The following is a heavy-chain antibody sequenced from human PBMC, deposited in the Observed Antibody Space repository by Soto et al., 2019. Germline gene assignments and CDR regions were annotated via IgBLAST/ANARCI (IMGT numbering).Heavy chain of an antibody. J-gene: IGHJ5*02. D-gene: IGHD2-15*01. CDR2: IDWDDDK. Sequence: SGPTLVNPTQTLTLTCTFSGFSLSTSGMCVSWIRQPPGKALEWLALIDWDDDKYYSTSLKTRLTISKDTSKNQVVLTMTNMDPVDTATYYCARTSFSGGSEGPNSRTNWFDPWGQGTLVTVSS. CDR1: GFSLSTSGMC. CDR3: ARTSFSGGSEGPNSRTNWFDP. V-gene: IGHV2-70*01.